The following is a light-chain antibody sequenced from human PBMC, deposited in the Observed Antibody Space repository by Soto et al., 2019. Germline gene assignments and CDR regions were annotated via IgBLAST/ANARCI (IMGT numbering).Light chain of an antibody. CDR2: DVN. CDR3: SSYTRGSTPVV. V-gene: IGLV2-14*03. Sequence: QSALTQPASVSGSPGQSITISCTGTSSDVGGYNYVSWYQKHPGKAPKLMSYDVNDRPLGVSHSFSGSKSGNTASLTISVIQADDKAEHFCSSYTRGSTPVVFGGRNELTDL. CDR1: SSDVGGYNY. J-gene: IGLJ2*01.